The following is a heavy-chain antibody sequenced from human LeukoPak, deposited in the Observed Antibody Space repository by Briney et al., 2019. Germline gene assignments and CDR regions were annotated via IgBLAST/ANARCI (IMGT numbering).Heavy chain of an antibody. V-gene: IGHV3-23*01. CDR1: GFTFSSYA. J-gene: IGHJ4*02. CDR2: ISGSGGST. Sequence: PGGFLRLSCAASGFTFSSYAMSWVRQAPGKGLEWVSAISGSGGSTYYADSVKGRFTISRDNSKNTLYLQMNSLRAEDTAVYYCAKVRYSSSWYPNVIDYWGQGTLVTVSS. D-gene: IGHD6-13*01. CDR3: AKVRYSSSWYPNVIDY.